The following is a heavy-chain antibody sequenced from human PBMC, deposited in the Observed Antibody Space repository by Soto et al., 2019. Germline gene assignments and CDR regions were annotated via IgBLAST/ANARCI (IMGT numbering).Heavy chain of an antibody. CDR2: INHSGST. J-gene: IGHJ6*03. V-gene: IGHV4-34*01. Sequence: SQTLSLTCAVYGGSFSGYYWSWIRQPPGKGLEWIGEINHSGSTNYNPSLKSRVTISVDTSKNQFSLKLSSVTAADTAVYYCAGEVGYYYYMDVWGKGTTVTVSS. CDR3: AGEVGYYYYMDV. CDR1: GGSFSGYY. D-gene: IGHD2-15*01.